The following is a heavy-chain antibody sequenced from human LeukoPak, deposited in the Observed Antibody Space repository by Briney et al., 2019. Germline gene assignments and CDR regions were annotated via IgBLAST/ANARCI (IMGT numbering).Heavy chain of an antibody. Sequence: PGGSLRLSCAASGFTFSSYAMSWVRQAPGKGLEWVSAISGSVGSTYYADSVKGRFTISRDNSKNTLYLQMNSLRAEDTAVYYCASTAGYYYGSGNRDYWGQGTLVTVSS. CDR1: GFTFSSYA. V-gene: IGHV3-23*01. CDR2: ISGSVGST. CDR3: ASTAGYYYGSGNRDY. D-gene: IGHD3-10*01. J-gene: IGHJ4*02.